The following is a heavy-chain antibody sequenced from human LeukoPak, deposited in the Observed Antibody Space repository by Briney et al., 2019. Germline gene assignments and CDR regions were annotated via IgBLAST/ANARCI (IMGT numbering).Heavy chain of an antibody. D-gene: IGHD2/OR15-2a*01. CDR3: ARTRGTHISMAYLDS. CDR2: INPNNGDT. V-gene: IGHV1-2*02. J-gene: IGHJ4*02. CDR1: GYTFTGNF. Sequence: ASVKVSCKPSGYTFTGNFMHWVRQAPGQGPEWMGWINPNNGDTNYAQKFQGRVTMTRATSITTAYMELSSLRSDDTAVYYCARTRGTHISMAYLDSWGQGTLVTVSS.